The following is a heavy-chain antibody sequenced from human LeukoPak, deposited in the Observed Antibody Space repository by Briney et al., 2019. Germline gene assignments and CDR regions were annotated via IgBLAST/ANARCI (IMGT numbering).Heavy chain of an antibody. J-gene: IGHJ4*02. D-gene: IGHD3-3*01. Sequence: GGSLRLSCAASGFTFSTYAMTWVRQAPGKRLGWVSTISGSDGKTYYADSVKGRCTISRDNSKNTLYLQMNSLGAEDTAVYYCARSITIFGLVIYYFDFWGQGTLVTVSS. CDR3: ARSITIFGLVIYYFDF. CDR1: GFTFSTYA. CDR2: ISGSDGKT. V-gene: IGHV3-23*01.